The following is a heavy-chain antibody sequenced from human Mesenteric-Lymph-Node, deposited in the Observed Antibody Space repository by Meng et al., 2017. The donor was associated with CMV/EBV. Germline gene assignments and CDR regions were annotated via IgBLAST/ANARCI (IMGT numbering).Heavy chain of an antibody. D-gene: IGHD3-22*01. CDR3: ARVHYYDRSGYYVYYFDY. CDR2: IFSNDEK. V-gene: IGHV2-26*01. CDR1: GFSLSDTRMA. Sequence: SGPTLVKPTETLTLTCTVSGFSLSDTRMAVIWIRQPPGKALEWLAHIFSNDEKSYRTSLKGRLTVSEDTSKSQVVLTMTNMDPVDTATYFCARVHYYDRSGYYVYYFDYWRQGTLVTVSS. J-gene: IGHJ4*02.